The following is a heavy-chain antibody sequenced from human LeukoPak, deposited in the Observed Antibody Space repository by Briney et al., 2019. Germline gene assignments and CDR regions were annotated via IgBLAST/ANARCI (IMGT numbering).Heavy chain of an antibody. J-gene: IGHJ4*02. CDR1: GYTLTELS. D-gene: IGHD3-22*01. CDR3: ATGPTYYYDSSGYPPFDY. CDR2: FDPEDGET. V-gene: IGHV1-24*01. Sequence: ASVKVSCKVSGYTLTELSMHWVRQAPGKGLEWMGGFDPEDGETIYAQKFQGRVTMTEDTSTDTAYMELSSLRSEDTAVYYCATGPTYYYDSSGYPPFDYWGQGTLVTVSS.